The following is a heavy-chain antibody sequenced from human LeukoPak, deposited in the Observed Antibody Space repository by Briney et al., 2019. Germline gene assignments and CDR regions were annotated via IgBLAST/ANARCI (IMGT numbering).Heavy chain of an antibody. CDR3: TRDQIVAKIEYSSGWWGNTNNFYYHMDV. Sequence: GSLRLSCAASGFTFSTFWMSWVRQAPGKGLEWVANIKQDGSEKYYVDSVKGRFTISRDNAKNSLYLQMNSLRADDTAVYYCTRDQIVAKIEYSSGWWGNTNNFYYHMDVWGKGTTVTISS. CDR2: IKQDGSEK. D-gene: IGHD6-19*01. J-gene: IGHJ6*03. V-gene: IGHV3-7*01. CDR1: GFTFSTFW.